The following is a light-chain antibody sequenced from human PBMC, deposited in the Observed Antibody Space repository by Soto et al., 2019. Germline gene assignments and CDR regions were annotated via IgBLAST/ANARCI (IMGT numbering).Light chain of an antibody. V-gene: IGKV3-11*01. CDR2: DAS. CDR3: HQRSNWPYLT. J-gene: IGKJ4*01. Sequence: EIVLTQSPDTLSLSPGERATLSCRASQSVSGYLGWYQQKPGQAPRLLIYDASNRAYGVPARFRGSGSGTNFTLTNASLVPEDFAVYYCHQRSNWPYLTFGGGTRV. CDR1: QSVSGY.